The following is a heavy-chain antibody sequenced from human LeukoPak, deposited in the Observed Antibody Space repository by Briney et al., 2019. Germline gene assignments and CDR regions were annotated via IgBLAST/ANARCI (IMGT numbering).Heavy chain of an antibody. CDR3: ARADPYSSSGFDY. D-gene: IGHD6-13*01. CDR1: GFTFSSYG. CDR2: ISSSGSTI. V-gene: IGHV3-48*04. Sequence: GGSLRLSCAASGFTFSSYGMHWVRQAPGKGLEWVSFISSSGSTIYYADSVKGRFTISRDNAKNSLDLRMNSLRAEDTAVYYCARADPYSSSGFDYWGQGTLVTVSS. J-gene: IGHJ4*02.